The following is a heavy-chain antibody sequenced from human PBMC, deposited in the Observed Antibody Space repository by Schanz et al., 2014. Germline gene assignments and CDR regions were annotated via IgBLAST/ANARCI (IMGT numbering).Heavy chain of an antibody. D-gene: IGHD5-18*01. CDR1: GFTFDDYA. Sequence: EVQLVESGGGLVQPGRSLRLSCAASGFTFDDYAMHWVRQAPGKGLEWVSGISWNSGSIGYADSVKGRFTISRDNAKNTVYLQMTSLRVEDKAVYYCARGGADSAMAHEYWGRGTLVTVTS. J-gene: IGHJ4*02. CDR2: ISWNSGSI. V-gene: IGHV3-9*01. CDR3: ARGGADSAMAHEY.